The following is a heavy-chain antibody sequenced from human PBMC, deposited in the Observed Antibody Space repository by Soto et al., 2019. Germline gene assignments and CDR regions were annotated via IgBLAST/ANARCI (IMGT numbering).Heavy chain of an antibody. CDR3: SKDTITMVRGVTYYYGVDA. CDR1: GFTFGNYA. J-gene: IGHJ6*02. CDR2: ISYDGSST. V-gene: IGHV3-23*03. Sequence: GGSLRLSCVASGFTFGNYAMSWVRQAPGKGLEWVSVISYDGSSTYYAASVKDRFSISRDNSKNTLYLQMNSLRAEDTAVYYCSKDTITMVRGVTYYYGVDAWGQGATVTVSS. D-gene: IGHD3-10*01.